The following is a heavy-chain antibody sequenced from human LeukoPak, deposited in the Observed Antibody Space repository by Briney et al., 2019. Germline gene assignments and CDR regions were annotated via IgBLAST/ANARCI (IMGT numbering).Heavy chain of an antibody. D-gene: IGHD3-16*01. V-gene: IGHV4-59*01. CDR2: IYYSGST. Sequence: ASETLSLTCTVSGGSISSYYWSWIRHPPGKGLEWIGYIYYSGSTNYNPSLKSRVTISVDTSKNQFSLKLSSVTAADTAVYYCARAEVDFGGPNWFDPWGQGTLVTVSS. J-gene: IGHJ5*02. CDR1: GGSISSYY. CDR3: ARAEVDFGGPNWFDP.